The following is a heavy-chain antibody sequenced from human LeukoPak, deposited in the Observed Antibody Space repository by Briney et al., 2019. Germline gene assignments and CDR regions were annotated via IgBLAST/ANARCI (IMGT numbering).Heavy chain of an antibody. CDR1: GYTFTGYY. D-gene: IGHD4-17*01. Sequence: ASVKVSCKASGYTFTGYYMHWVRQAPGQGLEWMGWINPNSGATNYAQKFQGRVTMTRDTSISTAYMELSRLRSDDTAVYYCARDTAADAFDIWGQGTMVTVSS. CDR3: ARDTAADAFDI. J-gene: IGHJ3*02. V-gene: IGHV1-2*02. CDR2: INPNSGAT.